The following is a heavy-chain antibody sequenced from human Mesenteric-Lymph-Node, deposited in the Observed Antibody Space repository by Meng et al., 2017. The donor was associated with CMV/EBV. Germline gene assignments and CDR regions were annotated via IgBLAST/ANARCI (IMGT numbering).Heavy chain of an antibody. CDR2: IIPIFDSP. CDR3: ARGRSSGSYYSFNL. CDR1: VRKYT. Sequence: SVKVSCKASVRKYTITWVRQAPGQGLEWMGGIIPIFDSPNYAQKFQGRVTITTDESTSTAYLEVSSLRPEDAAVYYCARGRSSGSYYSFNLWGQGTLVTVSS. J-gene: IGHJ5*02. V-gene: IGHV1-69*05. D-gene: IGHD1-26*01.